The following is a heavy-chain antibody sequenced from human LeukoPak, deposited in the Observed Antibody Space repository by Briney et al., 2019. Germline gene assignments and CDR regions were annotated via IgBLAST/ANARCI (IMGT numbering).Heavy chain of an antibody. CDR1: GGSINTYY. V-gene: IGHV4-59*12. J-gene: IGHJ4*02. CDR2: VSSTGAT. Sequence: SETLSLTCIVSGGSINTYYWTWIRQPPGKGLEWIGCVSSTGATNYNPSLKSRVTISVDTSKNQFSLKLSSVTAADTAVYYCARVRWFGELSVDYWGQGTLVTVSS. D-gene: IGHD3-10*01. CDR3: ARVRWFGELSVDY.